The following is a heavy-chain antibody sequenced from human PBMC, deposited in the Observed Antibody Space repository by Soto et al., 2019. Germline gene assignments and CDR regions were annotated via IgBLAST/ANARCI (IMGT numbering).Heavy chain of an antibody. V-gene: IGHV4-39*02. J-gene: IGHJ2*01. CDR2: IYYSGST. CDR3: ARDQGTDSSWYYYNKDWYFDL. CDR1: GGSISSSSYY. Sequence: SETLSLTCTVSGGSISSSSYYWGWIRQPPGKGLEWIGSIYYSGSTYYNPSLKSRVTISVDTSKNQFSLKLSSVTAADTAVYYCARDQGTDSSWYYYNKDWYFDLWGRGTLVTVSS. D-gene: IGHD6-13*01.